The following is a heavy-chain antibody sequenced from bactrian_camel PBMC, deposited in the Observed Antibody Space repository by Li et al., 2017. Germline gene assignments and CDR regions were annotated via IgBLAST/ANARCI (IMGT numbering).Heavy chain of an antibody. V-gene: IGHV3S54*01. CDR1: GSIASTNC. CDR2: IYAPDYHPRGYR. D-gene: IGHD1*01. Sequence: HVQLVESGGGSVQAGGSLRLSCESGSIASTNCVAWFRQAPGKEREMVATIYAPDYHPRGYREYGDSVKGRFIISQDKSRNALYLEMSDLKPEDTAMYYCATEERSLIGEPCKNAQMTRPMDYWGKGTQVTVS. J-gene: IGHJ7*01.